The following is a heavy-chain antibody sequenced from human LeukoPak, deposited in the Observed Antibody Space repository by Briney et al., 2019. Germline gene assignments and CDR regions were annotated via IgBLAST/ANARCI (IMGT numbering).Heavy chain of an antibody. J-gene: IGHJ4*02. CDR1: GGSMSSRSNY. CDR2: IYYSGST. D-gene: IGHD6-19*01. V-gene: IGHV4-39*01. Sequence: SETLPLTCTVSGGSMSSRSNYWGWIRQPPGKGLEWVGSIYYSGSTDYNPSLKSRVSISVDTSKNQFSLNLSSVTAADTAVYYCARHPYSSGWFYYFDYWGQGTLVTVSS. CDR3: ARHPYSSGWFYYFDY.